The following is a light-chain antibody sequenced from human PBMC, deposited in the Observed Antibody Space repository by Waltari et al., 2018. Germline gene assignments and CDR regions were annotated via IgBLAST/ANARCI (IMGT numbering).Light chain of an antibody. J-gene: IGKJ1*01. Sequence: EIVMTQSPVTLSVSPGERATFSCRASQSVGTKLAWYQQKPVQAPRLLIYGESTRATGIAARCSGSGSGTEFTLTISSLQSEDFAIYYCQQYNLWPWTFDQGTKVDIK. V-gene: IGKV3-15*01. CDR3: QQYNLWPWT. CDR2: GES. CDR1: QSVGTK.